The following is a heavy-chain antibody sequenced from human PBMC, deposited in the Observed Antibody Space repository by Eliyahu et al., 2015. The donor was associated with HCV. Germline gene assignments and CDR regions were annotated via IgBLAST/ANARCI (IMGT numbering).Heavy chain of an antibody. V-gene: IGHV4-34*01. CDR1: GGSFSDYY. CDR3: ARGRDAYKGGNY. J-gene: IGHJ4*02. Sequence: QVQLQQWGAGLLKPSETLSLTCAVDGGSFSDYYWTWIRQPPGKGLEWIGEIHLRVEAPYNNPLQSRVTISSDTSKNQFSLRLTSVTAADTAVYYCARGRDAYKGGNYWGQGTLVTVSS. D-gene: IGHD5-24*01. CDR2: IHLRVEAP.